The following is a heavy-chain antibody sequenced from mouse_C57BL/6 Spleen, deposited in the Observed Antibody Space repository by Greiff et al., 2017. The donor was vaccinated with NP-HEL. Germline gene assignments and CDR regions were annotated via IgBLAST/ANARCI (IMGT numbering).Heavy chain of an antibody. D-gene: IGHD1-2*01. J-gene: IGHJ2*01. CDR1: GYSITSGYG. CDR2: ISYSGST. V-gene: IGHV3-2*02. CDR3: ARTARIKY. Sequence: EVQLVESGPGLVKPSQSLSLTCTVTGYSITSGYGWNWIRQFPGNKLEWMGHISYSGSTNYNPSLKSRISITRDTSKNQFFLQLSSVTTEDTATYYCARTARIKYWGQGTTLTVSS.